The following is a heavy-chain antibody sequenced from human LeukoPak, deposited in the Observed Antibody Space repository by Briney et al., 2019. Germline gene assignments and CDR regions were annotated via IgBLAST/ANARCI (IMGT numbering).Heavy chain of an antibody. CDR2: IRYDGSNK. V-gene: IGHV3-30*02. CDR3: AKDSRPAPVVPAAEGLDY. J-gene: IGHJ4*02. D-gene: IGHD2-2*01. CDR1: GFTFSSYG. Sequence: GGSLRLSCAASGFTFSSYGMHWVRQAPGKGLEWVAFIRYDGSNKYYADSVKGRFTISRDNSKNTLYLQMNSLRAEDTAVYYCAKDSRPAPVVPAAEGLDYWGQGTLVTVSS.